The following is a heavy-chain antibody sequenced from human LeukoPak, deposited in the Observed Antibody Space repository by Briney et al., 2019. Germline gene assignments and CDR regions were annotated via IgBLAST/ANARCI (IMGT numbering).Heavy chain of an antibody. CDR2: IRSSIYGGTP. CDR3: SREWGNGNDLRPDS. D-gene: IGHD1-1*01. CDR1: GFTFREFA. J-gene: IGHJ4*02. Sequence: GRSLRLSCTFSGFTFREFAVSWFRQPPGKGLEWIGFIRSSIYGGTPKAAASVKGRFIFSREDSKGVAYLRMNSLKTDDTAVYYCSREWGNGNDLRPDSWGQGTLVTVSS. V-gene: IGHV3-49*03.